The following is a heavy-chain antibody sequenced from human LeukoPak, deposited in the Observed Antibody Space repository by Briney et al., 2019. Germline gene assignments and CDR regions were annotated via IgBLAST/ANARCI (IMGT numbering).Heavy chain of an antibody. J-gene: IGHJ3*02. CDR2: INPNSGDT. D-gene: IGHD3-22*01. V-gene: IGHV1-2*02. Sequence: ASVKVSCKTSGHTFTASYIHWVRQAPGQGLEWMGRINPNSGDTDYAQKFQGRVTMTGDTSISTAYMELSRLRSDDTAVYYCARTLVVINDAFDIWGQGTMVTVSS. CDR3: ARTLVVINDAFDI. CDR1: GHTFTASY.